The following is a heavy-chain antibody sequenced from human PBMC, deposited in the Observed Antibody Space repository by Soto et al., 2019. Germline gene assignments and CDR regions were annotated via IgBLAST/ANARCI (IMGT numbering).Heavy chain of an antibody. CDR1: GGSISGSY. V-gene: IGHV4-59*01. Sequence: SETLSLTCTVSGGSISGSYWSWIRQTPGKVLEWVGYIHYSGSTNYNPSLKSRVTMSVDSAKNQFSLQLSSVTAADTAVYFCTKSPRKDEEGYSFDYWGQGALVTVSS. D-gene: IGHD2-15*01. CDR3: TKSPRKDEEGYSFDY. CDR2: IHYSGST. J-gene: IGHJ4*02.